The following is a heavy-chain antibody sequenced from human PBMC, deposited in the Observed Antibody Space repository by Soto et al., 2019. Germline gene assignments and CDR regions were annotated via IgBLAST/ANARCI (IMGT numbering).Heavy chain of an antibody. CDR3: ERVLVYAKYYYYYYGMDV. D-gene: IGHD2-8*01. V-gene: IGHV4-34*01. J-gene: IGHJ6*02. Sequence: PSETLSLTCAVYGGSFSGYYWSWIRQPPGKGLEWIGEINHSGSTNYNPSLKSRVTISVDTSKNQFSLKLSSVTAADTAVYYCERVLVYAKYYYYYYGMDVWGQGTTVTVSS. CDR2: INHSGST. CDR1: GGSFSGYY.